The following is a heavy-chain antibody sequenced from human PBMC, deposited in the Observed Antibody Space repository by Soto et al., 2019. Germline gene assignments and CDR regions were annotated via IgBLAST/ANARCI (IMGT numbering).Heavy chain of an antibody. CDR1: GGSISSGGYY. V-gene: IGHV4-31*03. CDR3: AREGVYSSSWKPTYFDY. CDR2: IYYSGST. D-gene: IGHD6-13*01. Sequence: PSETLSLTCTVSGGSISSGGYYWSWIRQHPGKGLEWIGYIYYSGSTYYNPPLKSRVTISVDTSKNQFSLKLSSVTAADTAVYYCAREGVYSSSWKPTYFDYWGQGTLVTVSS. J-gene: IGHJ4*02.